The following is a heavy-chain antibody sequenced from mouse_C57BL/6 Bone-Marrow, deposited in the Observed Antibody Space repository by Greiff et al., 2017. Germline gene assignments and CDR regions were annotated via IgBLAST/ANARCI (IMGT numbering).Heavy chain of an antibody. V-gene: IGHV1-7*01. J-gene: IGHJ3*01. Sequence: QVQLQQSGAELAKPGASVKLSCKASGYTFTSYWMHWVKQRPGQGLEWIGYINPSSGYTKYNQKFKDTATLTADKSSNTAYMQLSSLTYEVSAVCYCARSIYYDYDGCAYWGQGTLVTVSA. CDR2: INPSSGYT. CDR1: GYTFTSYW. CDR3: ARSIYYDYDGCAY. D-gene: IGHD2-4*01.